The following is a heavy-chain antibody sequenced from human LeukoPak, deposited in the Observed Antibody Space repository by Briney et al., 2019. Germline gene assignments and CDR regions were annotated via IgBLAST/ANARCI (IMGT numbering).Heavy chain of an antibody. CDR3: ARLAPRAYYYDSSGYH. Sequence: SSETLSLTCTVSGGSISSSSYYWGWIRQPPGKGLEWIGSIYYSGSTYYNPSLKNRVTISVDTSKNQFSLKLSSVTAADTAVYYCARLAPRAYYYDSSGYHWGQGTLVTVSS. CDR2: IYYSGST. D-gene: IGHD3-22*01. CDR1: GGSISSSSYY. J-gene: IGHJ5*02. V-gene: IGHV4-39*01.